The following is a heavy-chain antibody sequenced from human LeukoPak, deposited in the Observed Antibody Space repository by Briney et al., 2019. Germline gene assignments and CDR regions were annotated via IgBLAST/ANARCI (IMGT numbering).Heavy chain of an antibody. CDR1: GYTFTGYY. J-gene: IGHJ5*02. V-gene: IGHV1-2*02. CDR2: INPNSGGT. D-gene: IGHD1-26*01. Sequence: ASVKVSCKASGYTFTGYYMHWVRQAPGQGLEWMGWINPNSGGTNYAQKFQGRVTMTRDTSISTAYMELSRLRSDDTAVYYCARDGSGSGANKEWFDPWGQGTLVTVSP. CDR3: ARDGSGSGANKEWFDP.